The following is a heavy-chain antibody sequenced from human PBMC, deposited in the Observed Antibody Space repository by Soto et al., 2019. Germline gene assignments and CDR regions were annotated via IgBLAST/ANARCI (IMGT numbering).Heavy chain of an antibody. CDR2: FSGSADKT. Sequence: EVQLLESGGGLVQPGGSLRLSCAASGFTFSSCAMGWVRQTPGKGLEWVSAFSGSADKTFYADSVKGRFTISRDNSKNTVYLQMNSLRDEDTAIYYCTKATGVAYYVTDNWGQGTLVNVSS. CDR1: GFTFSSCA. J-gene: IGHJ4*02. D-gene: IGHD1-26*01. CDR3: TKATGVAYYVTDN. V-gene: IGHV3-23*01.